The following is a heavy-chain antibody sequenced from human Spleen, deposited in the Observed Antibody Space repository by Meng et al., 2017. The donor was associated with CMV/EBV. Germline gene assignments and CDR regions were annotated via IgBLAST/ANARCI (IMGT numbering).Heavy chain of an antibody. CDR1: GFTFSSYS. CDR2: ISGSGSYM. Sequence: GESLKISCAASGFTFSSYSMNWVRQAPGKGLEWVSSISGSGSYMHYGHSVKGRFTISRDNAKNPVFLQMTRLGAEDTGVYYCARPQESPRVWGEGTTVTVSS. V-gene: IGHV3-21*01. D-gene: IGHD3-10*01. J-gene: IGHJ6*04. CDR3: ARPQESPRV.